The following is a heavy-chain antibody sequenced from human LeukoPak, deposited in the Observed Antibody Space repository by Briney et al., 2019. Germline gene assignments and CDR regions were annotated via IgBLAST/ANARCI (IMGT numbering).Heavy chain of an antibody. CDR3: AREATYYDFWSGYSPAPNDAFDI. J-gene: IGHJ3*02. Sequence: ASVKVSCKASGYTFTSYDINWVRQAPGQGLEWMRWISAYNGNTNYAQKLQGRVTMTTDTSTSTAYMELRSLRSDDTAVYYCAREATYYDFWSGYSPAPNDAFDIWGQGTMVTVSS. CDR1: GYTFTSYD. V-gene: IGHV1-18*01. CDR2: ISAYNGNT. D-gene: IGHD3-3*01.